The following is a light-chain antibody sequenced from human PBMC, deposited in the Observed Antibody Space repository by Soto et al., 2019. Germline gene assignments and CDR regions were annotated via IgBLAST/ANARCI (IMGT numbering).Light chain of an antibody. J-gene: IGLJ2*01. Sequence: QSALTQPAAVSGSPGQSITISCTGTSSDIGAYNFVSWYQHHPGKAPKLIIFEVNNRPSGVSNRFSGSKSGSTASLRISDLQAEDEADYYCSSYTSVSIVVVFGGGTQLTV. V-gene: IGLV2-14*01. CDR3: SSYTSVSIVVV. CDR2: EVN. CDR1: SSDIGAYNF.